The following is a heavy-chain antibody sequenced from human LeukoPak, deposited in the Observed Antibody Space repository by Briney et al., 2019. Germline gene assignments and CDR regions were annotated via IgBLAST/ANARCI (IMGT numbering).Heavy chain of an antibody. CDR1: GFIFSSYE. V-gene: IGHV3-48*03. CDR3: AELGITMIGGV. D-gene: IGHD3-10*02. Sequence: GGSLRLSCAASGFIFSSYEMNWVRQAPGKGLEWVSDISSSGRTIYYADSVKGRFTISRDNAKNSLYLQMNSLRAEDTAVYYCAELGITMIGGVWGKGTTVTISS. CDR2: ISSSGRTI. J-gene: IGHJ6*04.